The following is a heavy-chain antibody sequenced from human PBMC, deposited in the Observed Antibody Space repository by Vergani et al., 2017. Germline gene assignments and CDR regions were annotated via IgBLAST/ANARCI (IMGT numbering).Heavy chain of an antibody. CDR2: IRYDGSNK. Sequence: QVQLVESGGGVVQPGGSLRLSCLASGFTLSSYGMHWVRQAPGKGLEWVAFIRYDGSNKYYADSVKGRFTISRDNSKNTLYLQMNSLRAEDTAVYYCAKDKLGGIDYWGQGTLVTVSS. V-gene: IGHV3-30*02. D-gene: IGHD2-15*01. CDR1: GFTLSSYG. CDR3: AKDKLGGIDY. J-gene: IGHJ4*02.